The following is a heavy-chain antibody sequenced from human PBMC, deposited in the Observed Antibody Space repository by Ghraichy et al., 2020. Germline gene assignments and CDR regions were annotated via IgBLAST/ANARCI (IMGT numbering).Heavy chain of an antibody. Sequence: SETLSLTCTVSGDSIISSYWSWIRQSPGKGLEWIGYIHYRGNTYYNPSLKSRVTMSVDMSKNQFSLELSCVIAADTAVYYCARAYFDSSGYYSGWEVELDYCGQGTLVTVSS. V-gene: IGHV4-59*01. D-gene: IGHD3-22*01. CDR1: GDSIISSY. CDR3: ARAYFDSSGYYSGWEVELDY. CDR2: IHYRGNT. J-gene: IGHJ4*02.